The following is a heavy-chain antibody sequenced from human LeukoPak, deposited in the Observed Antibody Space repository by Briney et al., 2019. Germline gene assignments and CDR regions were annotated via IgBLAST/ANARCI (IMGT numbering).Heavy chain of an antibody. D-gene: IGHD2-21*02. J-gene: IGHJ3*02. CDR1: GGSISSYY. CDR3: ARALVVTATAFDI. CDR2: IYCSGST. Sequence: SETLSLTCTVSGGSISSYYWSWIRQPPGKGLEWIGYIYCSGSTNYNPSLKSRVTISVDTSKNQFSLKLSSVTAADTAVYYCARALVVTATAFDIWGQGTMVTVSS. V-gene: IGHV4-59*01.